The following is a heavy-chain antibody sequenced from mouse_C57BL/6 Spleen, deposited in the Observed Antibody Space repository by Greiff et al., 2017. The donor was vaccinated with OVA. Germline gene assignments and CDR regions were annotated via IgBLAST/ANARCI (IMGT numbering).Heavy chain of an antibody. CDR2: FYPGSGSI. Sequence: QVHVKQSGAELVKPGASVKLSCKASGYTFTEYTIHWVKQRSGQGLEWIGWFYPGSGSIKYNEKFKDKATLTADKSSSTVYMELSRLTSEDSAVYFCARHRDYGSDYYAMDYWGQGTSVTVSS. J-gene: IGHJ4*01. CDR1: GYTFTEYT. CDR3: ARHRDYGSDYYAMDY. V-gene: IGHV1-62-2*01. D-gene: IGHD1-1*01.